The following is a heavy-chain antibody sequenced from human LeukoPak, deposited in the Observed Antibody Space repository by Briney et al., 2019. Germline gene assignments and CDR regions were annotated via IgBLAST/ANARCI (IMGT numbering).Heavy chain of an antibody. CDR1: GFTFNNFA. V-gene: IGHV3-23*01. CDR2: ISDSGGSS. D-gene: IGHD3-22*01. Sequence: GGSLRLSCAASGFTFNNFAMSWVRQAPGKGLEWVAAISDSGGSSYYADSVKGRVTISRDNSKNTLYLQMNSLRAEDTAVYYCARDLYRIVVVPHYFDYWGQGTLVTVSS. CDR3: ARDLYRIVVVPHYFDY. J-gene: IGHJ4*02.